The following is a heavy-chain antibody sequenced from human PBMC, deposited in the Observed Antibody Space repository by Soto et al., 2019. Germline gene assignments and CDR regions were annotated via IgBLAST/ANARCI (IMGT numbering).Heavy chain of an antibody. CDR2: IYYSGST. D-gene: IGHD2-21*01. Sequence: PSETLSLTCTVSGGSISSGGYYWSWIRQHPGKGLEWIGYIYYSGSTYYNPSLKSRVTISVDTSKNQFSLKVNSATAADTAVYYCARRAVVAVTGSLDNWLDPWGQGILVTVSS. V-gene: IGHV4-31*03. J-gene: IGHJ5*02. CDR3: ARRAVVAVTGSLDNWLDP. CDR1: GGSISSGGYY.